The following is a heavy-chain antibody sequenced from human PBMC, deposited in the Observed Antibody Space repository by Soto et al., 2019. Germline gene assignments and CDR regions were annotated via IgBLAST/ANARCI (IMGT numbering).Heavy chain of an antibody. D-gene: IGHD6-25*01. CDR1: GFTFSTYA. V-gene: IGHV3-30-3*01. Sequence: QVQVVESGGGVVQPGRSLRLSCAASGFTFSTYAMHWVRQAPGKGLEWVAVISYDGSNEYYVDSVKGRFTISRDNSKNTLYLQMNSLREEDTAVYYCARGSAGHYNSCTLHAWGQGTLVTVSS. CDR2: ISYDGSNE. J-gene: IGHJ5*02. CDR3: ARGSAGHYNSCTLHA.